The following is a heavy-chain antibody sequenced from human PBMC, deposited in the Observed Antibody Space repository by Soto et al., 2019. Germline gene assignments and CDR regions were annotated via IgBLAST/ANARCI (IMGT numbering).Heavy chain of an antibody. D-gene: IGHD3-22*01. CDR3: VVDVPNSSDYVPVDY. CDR1: GASISSYNY. V-gene: IGHV4-4*02. CDR2: IYHSGNT. Sequence: PSETLSLTCNVSGASISSYNYWGWFRQPQGKGLEWIGEIYHSGNTNYNPSLKSRVTMAVDKSRNQFSLNLSSVTAEDTAVYYCVVDVPNSSDYVPVDYWGQGTLVTVSS. J-gene: IGHJ4*02.